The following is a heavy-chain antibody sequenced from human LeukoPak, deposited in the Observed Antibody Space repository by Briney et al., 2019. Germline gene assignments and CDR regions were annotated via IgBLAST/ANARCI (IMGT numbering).Heavy chain of an antibody. V-gene: IGHV4-4*07. Sequence: TSETLSLTCTVSGGSISSYYWSWIRQPAGKGLEWIGRIYTSGSTNYNPSLKSRVTMSVDTSKNQFSLKLSSVTAADTAVYYCARHYCSGGSCYFPNWFDPWGQGTLVTVSS. CDR2: IYTSGST. CDR1: GGSISSYY. CDR3: ARHYCSGGSCYFPNWFDP. J-gene: IGHJ5*02. D-gene: IGHD2-15*01.